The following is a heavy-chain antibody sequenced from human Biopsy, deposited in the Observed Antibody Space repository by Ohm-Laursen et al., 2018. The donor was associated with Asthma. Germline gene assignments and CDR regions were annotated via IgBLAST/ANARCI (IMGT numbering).Heavy chain of an antibody. CDR3: ARGDSSNWSHYYFDY. J-gene: IGHJ4*02. CDR1: GFAVSRDY. D-gene: IGHD3-22*01. Sequence: SLGLSCTASGFAVSRDYMFRVRQAPGKGLEWVSVIYSGGTSHTADSVRGRFTISRDYSKNTLYLQMHSLRAEDTAVYYCARGDSSNWSHYYFDYWGQGTLVTVSS. CDR2: IYSGGTS. V-gene: IGHV3-53*01.